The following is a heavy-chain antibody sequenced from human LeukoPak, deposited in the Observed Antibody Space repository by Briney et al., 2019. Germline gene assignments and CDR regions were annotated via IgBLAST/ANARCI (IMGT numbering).Heavy chain of an antibody. V-gene: IGHV3-11*01. Sequence: GGSLRLSCAASGFTFSDYYMSWIRQAPGKGLEWVSYISSSGGSTYYADSVKGRFTISRDNSKNTLYLQMNSLRAEDTAVYYCAKVEVGATGLCYWGQGTLVTVSS. J-gene: IGHJ4*02. CDR1: GFTFSDYY. D-gene: IGHD1-26*01. CDR2: ISSSGGST. CDR3: AKVEVGATGLCY.